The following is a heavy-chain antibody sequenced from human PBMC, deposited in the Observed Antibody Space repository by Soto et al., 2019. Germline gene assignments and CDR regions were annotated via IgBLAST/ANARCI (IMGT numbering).Heavy chain of an antibody. D-gene: IGHD2-15*01. V-gene: IGHV1-18*01. J-gene: IGHJ4*02. CDR2: ISAYNGNT. CDR1: GYTFTSYG. Sequence: QVQLVQSGAEVKKPGASVKVSCKASGYTFTSYGISWVRQAPGQGLEWMGWISAYNGNTNYAQKLQGRVTMTTDTSTSTAYLELRSLRSHETAVYYCVVAAEPYYFDYWGRGTMVTVSS. CDR3: VVAAEPYYFDY.